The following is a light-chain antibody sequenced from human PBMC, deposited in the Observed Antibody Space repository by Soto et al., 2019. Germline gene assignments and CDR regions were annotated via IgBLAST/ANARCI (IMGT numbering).Light chain of an antibody. CDR2: STS. Sequence: TVVTQEPSLTVSPGGTVTLTCASSTGAVTSGYYPNWFQQKAGQAPRVLIYSTSNKHSWTPARFSGSLLGGKAALTLSGVQPEDEAEYYCLLFYGDAWVFGGGTKLTV. CDR3: LLFYGDAWV. J-gene: IGLJ3*02. V-gene: IGLV7-43*01. CDR1: TGAVTSGYY.